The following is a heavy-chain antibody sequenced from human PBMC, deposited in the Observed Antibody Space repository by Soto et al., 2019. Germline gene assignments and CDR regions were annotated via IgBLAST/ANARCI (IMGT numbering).Heavy chain of an antibody. CDR3: VRYDRINMKPYSPEGFHI. J-gene: IGHJ3*02. CDR2: VYYGGAIFYSGNI. Sequence: PSETLSLTCTVSGDSISSSNSHWGWTRQPPGQGLEYIGSVYYGGAIFYSGNIYYNPSLKSRVTISVDTSKNQFSLRLRSVTAADTGVYYCVRYDRINMKPYSPEGFHIWGQGTMVTVSS. CDR1: GDSISSSNSH. V-gene: IGHV4-39*01. D-gene: IGHD3-3*02.